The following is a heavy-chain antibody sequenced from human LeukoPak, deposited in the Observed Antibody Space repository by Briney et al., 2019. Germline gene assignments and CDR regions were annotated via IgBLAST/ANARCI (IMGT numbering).Heavy chain of an antibody. J-gene: IGHJ4*02. V-gene: IGHV4-4*07. CDR3: ARQDSIAAAGHGPFFDY. CDR1: GGSISSYY. D-gene: IGHD6-13*01. Sequence: SETLSLTCTVSGGSISSYYWSWIRQPAGKGLEWIGRIYTSGTTNYNPSLKSRVTMSVDTSKNQFSLKLSSVTAADTAVYYCARQDSIAAAGHGPFFDYWGQGTLVTVSS. CDR2: IYTSGTT.